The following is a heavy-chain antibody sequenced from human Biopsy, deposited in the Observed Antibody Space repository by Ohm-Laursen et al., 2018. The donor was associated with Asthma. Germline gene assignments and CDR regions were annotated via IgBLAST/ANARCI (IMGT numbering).Heavy chain of an antibody. D-gene: IGHD5-12*01. CDR1: GDSFSNYA. CDR2: LIPVLGTP. Sequence: GASVKVSCKASGDSFSNYAISWVRQAPGQGLEWMGGLIPVLGTPDHAQMFEGRVTITADESTSTAYMELSSRSSEDTAVYYCARGYSGSDRIVYYYSGLEVWGQGTTVTVSS. V-gene: IGHV1-69*13. CDR3: ARGYSGSDRIVYYYSGLEV. J-gene: IGHJ6*02.